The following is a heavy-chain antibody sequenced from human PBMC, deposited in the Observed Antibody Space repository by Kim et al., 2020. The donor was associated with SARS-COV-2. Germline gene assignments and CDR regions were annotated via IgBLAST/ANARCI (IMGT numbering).Heavy chain of an antibody. CDR1: GFTFSRYW. CDR3: ARNDLAAAGR. V-gene: IGHV3-7*01. J-gene: IGHJ4*02. D-gene: IGHD6-13*01. Sequence: GGSLRLSCAASGFTFSRYWMSWVRQAPGKGLEWVANIKQDGSEKYYVDSVKGRFTISRDNAKNSLYLQMNSLRAEDTAVYYCARNDLAAAGRWGQGTLVTVSS. CDR2: IKQDGSEK.